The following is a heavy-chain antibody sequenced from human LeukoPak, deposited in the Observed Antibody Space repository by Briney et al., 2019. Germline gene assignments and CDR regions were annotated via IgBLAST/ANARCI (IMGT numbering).Heavy chain of an antibody. CDR1: GFTFSSYA. Sequence: GGSLRLSCAASGFTFSSYAMSWVRQAPGKVLEWVSAISGSGGSTYYADSVKGRFTISGDNSKNTLYLQMNSLRAEDTAVYYCAKSFYSNYRFDPWGQGTLVTVSS. J-gene: IGHJ5*02. CDR2: ISGSGGST. D-gene: IGHD4-11*01. V-gene: IGHV3-23*01. CDR3: AKSFYSNYRFDP.